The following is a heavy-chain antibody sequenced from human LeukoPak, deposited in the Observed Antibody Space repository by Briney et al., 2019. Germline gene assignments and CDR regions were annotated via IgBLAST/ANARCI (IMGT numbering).Heavy chain of an antibody. D-gene: IGHD3-10*01. CDR1: GGSFSGYY. CDR2: INHSGST. CDR3: ARESRPYYYGSGSPYYYYYYMDV. Sequence: SETLSLTCAVYGGSFSGYYWSWIRQPQGKGLEWIGEINHSGSTNYNPSLKSRVTISVDTSKNQFSLKLSSVTAADTAVYYCARESRPYYYGSGSPYYYYYYMDVWGKGTTVTVSS. V-gene: IGHV4-34*01. J-gene: IGHJ6*03.